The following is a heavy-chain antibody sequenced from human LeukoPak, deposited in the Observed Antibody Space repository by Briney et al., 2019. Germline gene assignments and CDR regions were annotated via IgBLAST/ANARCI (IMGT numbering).Heavy chain of an antibody. V-gene: IGHV3-23*01. Sequence: AGGSLRLSCTASGFTFGDYAMGWVRQAPGRGLEWVSTTYVSSGSTYYADSVKGRFTVSRDNSKNTLYLQIIGLRAEDTAVYYCAKGSYNYDSSANYMDVWGKGTTVTVSS. CDR3: AKGSYNYDSSANYMDV. J-gene: IGHJ6*03. CDR1: GFTFGDYA. D-gene: IGHD3-22*01. CDR2: TYVSSGST.